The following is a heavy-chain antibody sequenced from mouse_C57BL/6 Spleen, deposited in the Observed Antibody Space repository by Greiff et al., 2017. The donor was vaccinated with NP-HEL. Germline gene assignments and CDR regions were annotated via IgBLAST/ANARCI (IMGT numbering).Heavy chain of an antibody. CDR3: ARSRFPYYGSSYDWYFDV. CDR1: GYTFTDYY. Sequence: EVQLQQSGPELVKPGASVKISCKASGYTFTDYYMNWVKQSHGKSLEWIGDINPNNGGTSYNQKFKGKATLTVDKSSSTAYMELRSLTSEDSAVYYCARSRFPYYGSSYDWYFDVWGTGTTVTVSS. D-gene: IGHD1-1*01. V-gene: IGHV1-26*01. CDR2: INPNNGGT. J-gene: IGHJ1*03.